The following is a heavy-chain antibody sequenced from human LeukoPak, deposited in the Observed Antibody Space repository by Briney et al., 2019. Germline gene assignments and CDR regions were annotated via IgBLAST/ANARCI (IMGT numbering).Heavy chain of an antibody. J-gene: IGHJ4*02. CDR1: GFTFSTYA. CDR3: ARSAVGASCCTAVDY. CDR2: ISTSGDRT. V-gene: IGHV3-23*01. Sequence: GGSLRLSCAASGFTFSTYAMTWVRQAPGKRLEGVSGISTSGDRTYYADSVKGRFTISRDNSKSTLYLQMNSLRAEDTAEYYCARSAVGASCCTAVDYWGQGTLVTVSS. D-gene: IGHD1-26*01.